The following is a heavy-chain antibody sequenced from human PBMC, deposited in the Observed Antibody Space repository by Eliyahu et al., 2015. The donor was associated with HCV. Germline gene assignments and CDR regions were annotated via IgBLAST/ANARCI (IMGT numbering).Heavy chain of an antibody. CDR2: IDWDDDK. CDR3: ARGHDYGDLFDY. D-gene: IGHD4-17*01. V-gene: IGHV2-70*15. Sequence: QVTLKESGPALVKPTQTLTLTCTFSGFSLXTSGMCVSWIRQPPGKALEWLARIDWDDDKYYSTSLKTRLTISKDTSKNQVVLTMTNMDPVDTATYYCARGHDYGDLFDYWGQGTLVTVSS. CDR1: GFSLXTSGMC. J-gene: IGHJ4*02.